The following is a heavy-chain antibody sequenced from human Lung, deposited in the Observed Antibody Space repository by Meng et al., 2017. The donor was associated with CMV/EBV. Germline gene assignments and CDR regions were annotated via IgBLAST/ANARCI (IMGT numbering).Heavy chain of an antibody. Sequence: ASLXVSCKASGNTFTGYYIHWVRQAPGQGLVWMGWINPGRGDTDSPQKFQGTVTMTRDTSISTDYMELTRLTSDDTAVYYCAKDAYSSFARGAYYFDNSGQGXLVTVSS. CDR3: AKDAYSSFARGAYYFDN. D-gene: IGHD6-6*01. V-gene: IGHV1-2*02. CDR1: GNTFTGYY. CDR2: INPGRGDT. J-gene: IGHJ4*02.